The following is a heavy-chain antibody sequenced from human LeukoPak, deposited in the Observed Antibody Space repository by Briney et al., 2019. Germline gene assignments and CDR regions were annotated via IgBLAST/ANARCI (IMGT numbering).Heavy chain of an antibody. CDR1: GGSISSSNW. J-gene: IGHJ5*02. D-gene: IGHD3-3*01. CDR2: IYHSGST. V-gene: IGHV4-4*02. CDR3: VRGGHFCSGYPGFDP. Sequence: SETLSLTCAVSGGSISSSNWWSWVRQPPGKGLEWIGEIYHSGSTNYNPSLKSRVTISVEKSKNQFSLKLSSVADADAAVYYCVRGGHFCSGYPGFDPWGQGTLVTVS.